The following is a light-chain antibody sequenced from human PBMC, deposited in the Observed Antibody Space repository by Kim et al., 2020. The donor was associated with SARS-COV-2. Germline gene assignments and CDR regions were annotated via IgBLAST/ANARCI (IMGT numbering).Light chain of an antibody. J-gene: IGLJ2*01. Sequence: SSELTQDPAVSVALGQTVRITCQGDNLRSYYTGWYQQKPGQAPILVIYSKNNRPSGIPDRFSGSRSGNTASLTITGAQVEDEADYYCNTRDSSGDHLVFGGGTQLTVL. V-gene: IGLV3-19*01. CDR1: NLRSYY. CDR2: SKN. CDR3: NTRDSSGDHLV.